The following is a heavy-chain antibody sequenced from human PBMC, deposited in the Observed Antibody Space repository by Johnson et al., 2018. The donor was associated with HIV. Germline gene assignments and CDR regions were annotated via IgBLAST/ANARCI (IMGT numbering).Heavy chain of an antibody. Sequence: QMQLVESGGGVVQPGRSLRLSCAASGFTFSTYGMHWVRQAPGKGLEWVAVMWYDGSNKYYADSVKGRFTISRDNSKNTLYLQMNSLRAEDTAVYYCPREGGDAFDIWGQGTMVTVSS. V-gene: IGHV3-33*01. CDR1: GFTFSTYG. CDR3: PREGGDAFDI. J-gene: IGHJ3*02. D-gene: IGHD1-26*01. CDR2: MWYDGSNK.